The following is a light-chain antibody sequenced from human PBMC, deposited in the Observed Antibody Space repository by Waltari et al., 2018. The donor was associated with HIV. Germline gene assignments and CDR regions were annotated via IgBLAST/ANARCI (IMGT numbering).Light chain of an antibody. V-gene: IGKV1-39*01. CDR3: QQSYITPHT. Sequence: DIQMTQSPSSLSAFVGDRVTIPCRASQSITTYLNWYQQKPGKAPKLLIYAASNLQSGVPSRFSGSGSGTDFTLTISSLQPEDFATYYCQQSYITPHTFGQGTKVEIK. J-gene: IGKJ1*01. CDR1: QSITTY. CDR2: AAS.